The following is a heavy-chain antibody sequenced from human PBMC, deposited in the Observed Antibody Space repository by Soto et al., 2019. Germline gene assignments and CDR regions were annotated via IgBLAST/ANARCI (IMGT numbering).Heavy chain of an antibody. CDR2: INPNSGGT. Sequence: QVQLVQSGAEVKKPGASVKVSCKASGYTFTGYYMHWVRQAPGQGLEWMGWINPNSGGTNYAQKFQGWVTMTRDTAISTAYVELSRLGPDDTAVYYCARGVSYYYYGMDVWGQGTTVTVSS. CDR3: ARGVSYYYYGMDV. J-gene: IGHJ6*02. D-gene: IGHD3-16*02. V-gene: IGHV1-2*04. CDR1: GYTFTGYY.